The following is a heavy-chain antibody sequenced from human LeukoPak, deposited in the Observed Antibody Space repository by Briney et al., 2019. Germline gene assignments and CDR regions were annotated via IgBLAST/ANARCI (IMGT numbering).Heavy chain of an antibody. CDR1: GFTFSSYS. CDR3: ARIPQYSGYDVYYYYYMDV. CDR2: ISSSSSYI. D-gene: IGHD5-12*01. V-gene: IGHV3-21*01. J-gene: IGHJ6*03. Sequence: GGSLRLSCAASGFTFSSYSMNWVRQAPGKGLEWVSSISSSSSYIYYADSVKGRFTISRDNAKNSLYLQMNSLRAEDTAVYYCARIPQYSGYDVYYYYYMDVWGKGTTVTISS.